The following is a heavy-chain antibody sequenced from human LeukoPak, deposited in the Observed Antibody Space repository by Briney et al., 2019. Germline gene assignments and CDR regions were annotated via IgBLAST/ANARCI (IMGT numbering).Heavy chain of an antibody. CDR3: ARTTYGDYGY. Sequence: PGGSLRLSCAASGFTFSSYWMTWVRQAPGKGLEWVASINQDGSDKYYVDSVKGRFTISRDNAKNSLFLQMSSLRAEDTAVYYCARTTYGDYGYWGQGTLVTVSS. CDR1: GFTFSSYW. V-gene: IGHV3-7*01. CDR2: INQDGSDK. D-gene: IGHD4-17*01. J-gene: IGHJ4*02.